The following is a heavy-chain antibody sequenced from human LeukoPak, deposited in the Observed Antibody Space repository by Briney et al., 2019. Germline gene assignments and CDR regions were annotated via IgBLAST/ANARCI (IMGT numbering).Heavy chain of an antibody. Sequence: GGSLRLSCAASGFTFSSYSMNWVRQAPGKGLEWVSSISSTSSYIYYADSVKGRFTISRDNAKNSLYLQMNSLRAEDTAVYYCAGLGITMIGGVWGKGTTVTISS. CDR2: ISSTSSYI. V-gene: IGHV3-21*01. CDR3: AGLGITMIGGV. J-gene: IGHJ6*04. CDR1: GFTFSSYS. D-gene: IGHD3-10*02.